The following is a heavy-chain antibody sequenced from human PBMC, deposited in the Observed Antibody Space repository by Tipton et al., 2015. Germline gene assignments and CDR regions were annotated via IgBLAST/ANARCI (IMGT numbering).Heavy chain of an antibody. J-gene: IGHJ5*02. CDR3: ARGQSTHFFDP. V-gene: IGHV1-8*01. D-gene: IGHD4-11*01. CDR2: MSANSGVT. Sequence: QLVQSGAEVKKPGASVKVSCKASGYTFTSYDINWFRQATGQGLEWMGWMSANSGVTGYAQKFQGRVTMTRDTSVRTAYMELSSLRSEDTAVYYRARGQSTHFFDPWGQGTLVTVSS. CDR1: GYTFTSYD.